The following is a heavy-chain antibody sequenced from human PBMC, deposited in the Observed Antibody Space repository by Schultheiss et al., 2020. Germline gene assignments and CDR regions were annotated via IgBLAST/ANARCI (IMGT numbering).Heavy chain of an antibody. CDR3: AKDPRGCSSTSCYGDYYYYGMDV. CDR1: GFTFSSYW. CDR2: IWYDGSNK. J-gene: IGHJ6*04. V-gene: IGHV3-30*02. D-gene: IGHD2-2*01. Sequence: GGSLRLSCAASGFTFSSYWMHWVCQAPEKGLEWVAVIWYDGSNKYYADSVKGRFTISRDNSKNTLYLQMNSLRAEDTAVYYCAKDPRGCSSTSCYGDYYYYGMDVWGKGTTVTVSS.